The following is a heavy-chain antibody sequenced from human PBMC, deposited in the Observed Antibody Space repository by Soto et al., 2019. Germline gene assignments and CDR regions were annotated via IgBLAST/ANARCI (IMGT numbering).Heavy chain of an antibody. D-gene: IGHD3-9*01. CDR1: GYTFTSYG. V-gene: IGHV1-18*01. CDR3: ARVKHSGSWAFEDYGMDV. J-gene: IGHJ6*02. CDR2: ISAYNGNT. Sequence: QVQLVQSGAEVKKPGASVKVSCKASGYTFTSYGISWVRQAPGQGLEWMGWISAYNGNTNYAQKVQGRVTMTTDTYTSTAYMDLRSLRSDDTAVYYCARVKHSGSWAFEDYGMDVWGQGTTVTVSS.